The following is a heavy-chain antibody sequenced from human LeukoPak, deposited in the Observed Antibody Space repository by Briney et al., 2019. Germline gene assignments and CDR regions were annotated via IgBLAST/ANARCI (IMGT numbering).Heavy chain of an antibody. J-gene: IGHJ6*03. V-gene: IGHV3-13*01. CDR1: GFTFSSFD. Sequence: GGPLRLSGAASGFTFSSFDMHWVRQPTGQGLEWVSTIGTASDTYYPGSVEGRFTLSRDNAKTSLYLQMNSLTAGDTAVYYCARGPPRGKYYYMDVWGKGTTVTVSS. CDR3: ARGPPRGKYYYMDV. CDR2: IGTASDT. D-gene: IGHD1-1*01.